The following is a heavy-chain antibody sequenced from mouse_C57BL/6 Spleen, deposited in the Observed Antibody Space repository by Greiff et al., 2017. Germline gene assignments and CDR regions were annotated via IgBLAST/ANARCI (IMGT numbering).Heavy chain of an antibody. J-gene: IGHJ2*01. V-gene: IGHV1-74*01. CDR3: AIYSITTVSFDY. D-gene: IGHD1-1*01. Sequence: VQLQQPGAELVKPGASVKVSCKASGYTFTSYWMHWVKQRPGQGLEWIGRIHPSDSDTNYNQKFKGKDTLTVDKSSSTAYMQLISLTSEDSAVYYCAIYSITTVSFDYWGQGTTLTVSS. CDR1: GYTFTSYW. CDR2: IHPSDSDT.